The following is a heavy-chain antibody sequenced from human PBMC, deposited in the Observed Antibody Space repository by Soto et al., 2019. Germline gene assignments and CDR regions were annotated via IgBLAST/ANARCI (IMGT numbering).Heavy chain of an antibody. V-gene: IGHV1-3*01. CDR3: ARGSVLWFPFDY. Sequence: GASVKVSCKASGYTFTSYAMHWVRQAPGQRLEWMGWISAGNGNTKYSQKFQGRVTITRDTSASTAYMELSSLRSEDTAVYYCARGSVLWFPFDYWGQGTLVTVSS. D-gene: IGHD3-10*01. CDR1: GYTFTSYA. CDR2: ISAGNGNT. J-gene: IGHJ4*02.